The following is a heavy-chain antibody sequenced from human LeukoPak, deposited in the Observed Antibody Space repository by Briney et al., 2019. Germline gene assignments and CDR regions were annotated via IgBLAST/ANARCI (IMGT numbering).Heavy chain of an antibody. J-gene: IGHJ6*03. D-gene: IGHD1-1*01. CDR3: ARFGLTLFTTGTAYYYYYYMDV. CDR2: INPEDSDT. V-gene: IGHV5-51*01. CDR1: GYSFTSYW. Sequence: GESLKISCKGSGYSFTSYWIGWVRQMPGKGLEWMGIINPEDSDTTYSPSFQGQVTISADKSISIAYLQWSSLKASDTAMYYCARFGLTLFTTGTAYYYYYYMDVWGKGTTVTVSS.